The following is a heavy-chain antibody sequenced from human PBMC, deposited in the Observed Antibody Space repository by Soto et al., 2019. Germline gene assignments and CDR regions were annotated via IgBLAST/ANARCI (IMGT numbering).Heavy chain of an antibody. CDR3: ARSSPYIVVRKPTGNQDYYGMDV. CDR1: GGTFSNYT. V-gene: IGHV1-69*01. Sequence: QVQLVQSGAEVKKPGSSVNVFCKASGGTFSNYTISWVRQAPGQGLEWMGGTIPVFGTTDYEQKFQGRVTITADGSTSTAYMKLSSLRSADTAVYYCARSSPYIVVRKPTGNQDYYGMDVWGQGTTVTVSS. CDR2: TIPVFGTT. D-gene: IGHD2-2*01. J-gene: IGHJ6*02.